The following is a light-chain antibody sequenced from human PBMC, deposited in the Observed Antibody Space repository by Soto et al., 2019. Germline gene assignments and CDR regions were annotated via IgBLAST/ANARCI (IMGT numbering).Light chain of an antibody. CDR2: NAS. J-gene: IGKJ3*01. CDR3: QQRSKWPPLFT. CDR1: QSVKRN. V-gene: IGKV3-11*01. Sequence: EVVLTQSPATLSLSPGERATLSCRASQSVKRNLAWFQQILGQAPRLLIYNASSRATGIPARFSGSGSGTDFTLTIISLKPEEFAVYYCQQRSKWPPLFTFGPGTKVDIK.